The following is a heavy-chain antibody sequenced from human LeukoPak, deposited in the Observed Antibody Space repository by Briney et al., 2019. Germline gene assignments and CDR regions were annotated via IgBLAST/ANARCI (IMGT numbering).Heavy chain of an antibody. CDR1: GGSISSGGYY. CDR2: IYYSGST. D-gene: IGHD6-19*01. J-gene: IGHJ4*02. CDR3: ARLSGGWYGGFDY. V-gene: IGHV4-31*03. Sequence: SETLSLTCTVSGGSISSGGYYWSWIRQHPGKGLEWIGYIYYSGSTYYNPSLKSRVTISVDTSKNQFSLKLSSVTAADMAVYYCARLSGGWYGGFDYWGQGTLVTVSS.